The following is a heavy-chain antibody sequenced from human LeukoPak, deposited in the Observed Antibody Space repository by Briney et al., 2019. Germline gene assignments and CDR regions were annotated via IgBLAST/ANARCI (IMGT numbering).Heavy chain of an antibody. Sequence: GESLKIPCKGPGYSFTNYWIGWVRQMPGKGLEWMGSIYPPDSDTKYSPSFQGQVTISADKSISTAYLQWSSLKASDTAIYYCARLASEGTFDYWGQGILVTVSS. CDR1: GYSFTNYW. CDR3: ARLASEGTFDY. J-gene: IGHJ4*02. V-gene: IGHV5-51*01. CDR2: IYPPDSDT. D-gene: IGHD1-1*01.